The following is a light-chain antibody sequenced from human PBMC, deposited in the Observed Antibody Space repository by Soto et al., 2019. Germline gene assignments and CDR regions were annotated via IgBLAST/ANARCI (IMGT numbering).Light chain of an antibody. J-gene: IGKJ5*01. CDR3: QQYDNLPPIT. Sequence: EIVLTQSPGTLSLYPGERATLSCRASQSVSSIYLAWYQQKPGQAPSLLIYATSSRATGIPDRFSGSGSGTDFTFTISSLQPEDIATYYCQQYDNLPPITFGQGTRLEIK. CDR2: ATS. CDR1: QSVSSIY. V-gene: IGKV3-20*01.